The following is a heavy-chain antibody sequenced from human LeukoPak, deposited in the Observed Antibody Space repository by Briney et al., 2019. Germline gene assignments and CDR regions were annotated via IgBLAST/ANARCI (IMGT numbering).Heavy chain of an antibody. CDR3: ARDQFCTNGVCRRYYYYGMDV. CDR2: IKQDGSEK. V-gene: IGHV3-7*01. J-gene: IGHJ6*02. CDR1: GFTFSSYW. D-gene: IGHD2-8*01. Sequence: GGSLRLSCAASGFTFSSYWMSWVRQAPGKGLEWVANIKQDGSEKYYVDSVKGRFTISRDNAKNSLYLQMNSLRAEDTAVYYCARDQFCTNGVCRRYYYYGMDVWGQGTTVTVSS.